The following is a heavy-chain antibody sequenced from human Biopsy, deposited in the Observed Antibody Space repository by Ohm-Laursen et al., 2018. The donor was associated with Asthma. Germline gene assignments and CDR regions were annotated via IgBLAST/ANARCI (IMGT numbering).Heavy chain of an antibody. CDR1: GFSISSYG. J-gene: IGHJ5*02. D-gene: IGHD3-10*01. Sequence: RSLRLSCTAPGFSISSYGMHWVRQAPGKGLEWVTLIWYDGSKKYYSESVKGRFTIARDNSKNTLYLQMNSLRVEDTAVYYCARGREGSGSYFTSHWFDPWGQGTLVTVSS. V-gene: IGHV3-33*01. CDR3: ARGREGSGSYFTSHWFDP. CDR2: IWYDGSKK.